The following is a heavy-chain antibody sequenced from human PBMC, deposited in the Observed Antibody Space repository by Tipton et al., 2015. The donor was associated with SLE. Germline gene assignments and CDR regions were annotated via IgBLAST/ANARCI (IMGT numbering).Heavy chain of an antibody. Sequence: SLRLSCAASGFTFDDYTMHWVRQAPGKGLEWVSGITGNSGRLGYADSVKGRFTISRDNAKNTLYLQMHSLRVDDTAVYYCGRGVYSEGSVGMDVWGQGTTVTVSS. CDR1: GFTFDDYT. D-gene: IGHD3-22*01. CDR3: GRGVYSEGSVGMDV. CDR2: ITGNSGRL. V-gene: IGHV3-9*01. J-gene: IGHJ6*02.